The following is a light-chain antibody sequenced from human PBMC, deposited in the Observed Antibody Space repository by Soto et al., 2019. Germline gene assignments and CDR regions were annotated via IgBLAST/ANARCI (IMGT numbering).Light chain of an antibody. CDR2: AAS. J-gene: IGKJ5*01. Sequence: IEMTQSPASLSASLGDRVTITCRASQSISSYLNWYQQKPGKAPKLLIYAASSLQSGVPSRFSGSGSGTDFTLTISSLQPEDFATYYCQQSYSNPITFGQGTRLEIK. CDR1: QSISSY. V-gene: IGKV1-39*01. CDR3: QQSYSNPIT.